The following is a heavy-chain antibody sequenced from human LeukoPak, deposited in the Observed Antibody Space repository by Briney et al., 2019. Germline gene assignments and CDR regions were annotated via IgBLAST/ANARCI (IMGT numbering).Heavy chain of an antibody. CDR3: ARDLGHRIAAAGPNLDY. CDR2: ISAYNGNT. CDR1: GYTLTNYG. D-gene: IGHD6-13*01. V-gene: IGHV1-18*01. Sequence: ASVKVSCKASGYTLTNYGISWVRQAPGQGLEWMGWISAYNGNTNYEQKFQGRVTMTTDTSTSTAYMELRSLRSDDTAVYYCARDLGHRIAAAGPNLDYWGQGTLVTVSS. J-gene: IGHJ4*02.